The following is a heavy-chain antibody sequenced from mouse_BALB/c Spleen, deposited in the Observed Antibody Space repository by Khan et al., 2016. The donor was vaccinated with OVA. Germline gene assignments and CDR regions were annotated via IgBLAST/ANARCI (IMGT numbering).Heavy chain of an antibody. Sequence: VQLKESGPGLVKPSQSLSLTCTVTGYSITSEYTWNWIRQFPGNKLEWMGFISYSGNTRYNPSLKSRISITRDPSKNQFFLQLNSVTSEDTATYYCARKDYYDYEPFHDWGQGTLVTVSA. CDR3: ARKDYYDYEPFHD. V-gene: IGHV3-2*02. CDR2: ISYSGNT. CDR1: GYSITSEYT. D-gene: IGHD2-4*01. J-gene: IGHJ3*01.